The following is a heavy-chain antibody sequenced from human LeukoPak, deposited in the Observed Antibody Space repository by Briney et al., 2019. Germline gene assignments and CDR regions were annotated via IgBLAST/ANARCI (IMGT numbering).Heavy chain of an antibody. J-gene: IGHJ4*02. D-gene: IGHD5-18*01. Sequence: PGRSLRLSCAASGLTFSSYGMHWVRQAPGKGLEWVAVIWYDGSNRYYADSVKGRFTISRDNSKNTLYLQMNSLRAEDTAVYYCAKDTAMVYYFDYWGQGTLVTVSS. CDR1: GLTFSSYG. V-gene: IGHV3-33*06. CDR3: AKDTAMVYYFDY. CDR2: IWYDGSNR.